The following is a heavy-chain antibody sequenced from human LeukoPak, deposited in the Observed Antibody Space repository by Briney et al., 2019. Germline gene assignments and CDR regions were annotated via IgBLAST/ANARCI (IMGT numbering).Heavy chain of an antibody. V-gene: IGHV1-2*06. CDR2: INPNSGGT. J-gene: IGHJ6*02. CDR1: GYTFTGYY. CDR3: ARDLAGETGMDV. Sequence: ASVKVSCKASGYTFTGYYMHWVRQAPGQGLEWMGRINPNSGGTNYAQKFQGRVTMTRDTSISTAYMELSRLRSDDTAVYYCARDLAGETGMDVRGQGTTVTVSS. D-gene: IGHD3-16*01.